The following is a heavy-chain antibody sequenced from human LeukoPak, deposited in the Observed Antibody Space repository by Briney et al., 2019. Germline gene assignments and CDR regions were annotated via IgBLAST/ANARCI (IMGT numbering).Heavy chain of an antibody. J-gene: IGHJ4*02. CDR2: INHSGST. V-gene: IGHV4-34*01. CDR1: GGSFSGYY. D-gene: IGHD6-13*01. CDR3: ASYSRHLSFDY. Sequence: SETLSLTCAVYGGSFSGYYWSWIRQPPGKGLEWIGEINHSGSTNYNPSLKSRVTISVDTSKNQFSLKLSSVTAADTAVYYCASYSRHLSFDYWGQGTLVTVS.